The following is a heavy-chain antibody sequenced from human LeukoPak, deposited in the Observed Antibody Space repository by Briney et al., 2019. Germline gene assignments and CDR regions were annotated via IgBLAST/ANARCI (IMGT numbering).Heavy chain of an antibody. J-gene: IGHJ4*02. CDR3: ARIGGDGRYFDRYEEDY. D-gene: IGHD3-9*01. CDR1: GGTFSSYA. Sequence: ASVKVSCKASGGTFSSYAISWVRQAPGQGLEWMGRIIPILGIANYAQKFQGRVTITADKSTSTAYMELRSLRSDDTAVYYCARIGGDGRYFDRYEEDYWGQGTLVTVSS. CDR2: IIPILGIA. V-gene: IGHV1-69*04.